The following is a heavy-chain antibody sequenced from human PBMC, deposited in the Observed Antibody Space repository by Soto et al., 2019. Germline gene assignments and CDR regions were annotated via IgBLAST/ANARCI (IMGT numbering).Heavy chain of an antibody. CDR1: GFTFSTDS. J-gene: IGHJ4*02. D-gene: IGHD6-19*01. CDR3: ARLFGSGVDY. Sequence: EVQLVESGGVLVQPGGSLRLSCVASGFTFSTDSMNWVRPAPGKGLQWVAHISTSGATRYYAESVKGRFTISRDNAKTSLYLQMDSLRNEDTAVYYCARLFGSGVDYWGQGTLGTFSA. CDR2: ISTSGATR. V-gene: IGHV3-48*02.